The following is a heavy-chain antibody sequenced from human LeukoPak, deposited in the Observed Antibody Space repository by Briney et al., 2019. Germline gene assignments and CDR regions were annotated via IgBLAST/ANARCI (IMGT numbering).Heavy chain of an antibody. J-gene: IGHJ4*02. CDR2: IYYSGST. D-gene: IGHD1-26*01. CDR3: ARNYRGYSGSYRRTGALDY. Sequence: PSETLSLTCTVSGGSISSYYWSWIRQPPGKGLEWIGYIYYSGSTNYNPSLKSRVTISVDTSKNQFSLKLSSVTAADTAVYYCARNYRGYSGSYRRTGALDYWGQGTLVTVSS. V-gene: IGHV4-59*12. CDR1: GGSISSYY.